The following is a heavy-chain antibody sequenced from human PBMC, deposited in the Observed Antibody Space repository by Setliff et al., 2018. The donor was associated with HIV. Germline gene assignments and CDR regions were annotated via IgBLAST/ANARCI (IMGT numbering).Heavy chain of an antibody. CDR3: ATQGLTVPIPGGYFQH. CDR2: IYHSGST. D-gene: IGHD2-21*02. Sequence: SETLSLTCAVSSYSISSGYYWGWIRQPPGKGLEWIGNIYHSGSTYYNPSLKSRVTISFDTSKNQFSLILTSVTAADTAVYYCATQGLTVPIPGGYFQHWGPGILVTVSS. J-gene: IGHJ1*01. V-gene: IGHV4-38-2*01. CDR1: SYSISSGYY.